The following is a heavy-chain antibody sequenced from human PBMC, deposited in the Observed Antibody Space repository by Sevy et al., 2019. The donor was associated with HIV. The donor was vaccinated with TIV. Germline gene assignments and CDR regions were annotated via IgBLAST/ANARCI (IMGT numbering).Heavy chain of an antibody. D-gene: IGHD6-19*01. CDR1: GFTFSSFA. V-gene: IGHV3-30*04. Sequence: GGYLRLSCAASGFTFSSFAMHWVRQAPGKGLDWVTFISYDGTDNYYADSVKGRFTISRDNSKNTLDLQMNSLRPEDTAIYYYARDGVSSGWYRGYYFDNWGQGTLVTVSS. CDR2: ISYDGTDN. J-gene: IGHJ4*02. CDR3: ARDGVSSGWYRGYYFDN.